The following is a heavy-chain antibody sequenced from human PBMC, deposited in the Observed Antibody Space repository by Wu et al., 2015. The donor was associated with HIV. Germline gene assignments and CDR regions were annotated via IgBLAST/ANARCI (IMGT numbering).Heavy chain of an antibody. CDR2: INPSGGST. V-gene: IGHV1-46*01. CDR3: ATGLKGRFLEGYYYYYYMDV. D-gene: IGHD3-3*01. CDR1: GYTFTSYY. J-gene: IGHJ6*03. Sequence: QVQLVQSGAEVKKPGASVKVSCKASGYTFTSYYMHWVRQAPGQGLEWMGIINPSGGSTSYAQKFQGRVTMTRDTSTSTVYMELSSLRSEDTAVYYCATGLKGRFLEGYYYYYYMDVWGKGTTVTVSS.